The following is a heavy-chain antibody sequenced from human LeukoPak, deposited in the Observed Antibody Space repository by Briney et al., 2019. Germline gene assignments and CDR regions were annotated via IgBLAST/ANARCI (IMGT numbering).Heavy chain of an antibody. J-gene: IGHJ4*02. V-gene: IGHV1-2*02. CDR3: ARGLQWLEAFDY. D-gene: IGHD6-19*01. Sequence: ASVKVSCKASGYIFTAHYIHWVRQAPGQGLEWMGWINPNSGVTHYPQKFQGRVTFTRDTSIRTAYMEVSSLRSDDTAVYYCARGLQWLEAFDYWGLGTLVTVSS. CDR2: INPNSGVT. CDR1: GYIFTAHY.